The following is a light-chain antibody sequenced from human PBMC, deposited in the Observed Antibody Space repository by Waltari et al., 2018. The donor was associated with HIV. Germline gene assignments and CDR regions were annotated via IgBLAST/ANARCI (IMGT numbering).Light chain of an antibody. V-gene: IGLV1-47*01. CDR3: ASWDDSLSGYVV. CDR1: SSNIGGNY. CDR2: RNN. J-gene: IGLJ2*01. Sequence: QSVLTQPPSASGTPGQRVTISCSGSSSNIGGNYVYWYQQLPGTAPNLLIYRNNQRPSGVPERFSGSKSGTSASMAISGLRSEDEADYYCASWDDSLSGYVVFGGGTKLTVL.